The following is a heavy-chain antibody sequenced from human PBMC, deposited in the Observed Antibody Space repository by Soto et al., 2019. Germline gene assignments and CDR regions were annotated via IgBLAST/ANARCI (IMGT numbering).Heavy chain of an antibody. CDR2: ISGSGGST. CDR1: GFTFSSYA. Sequence: PGGSLRLSCAASGFTFSSYAMSWVRQAPGKGLEWVSAISGSGGSTYYADSVKGRFTISRDNSKNTLYLQMNSLRAEDTAVYYCAKNQQLTRYYYYGMDVWGQGTTVTVSS. CDR3: AKNQQLTRYYYYGMDV. V-gene: IGHV3-23*01. J-gene: IGHJ6*02. D-gene: IGHD6-13*01.